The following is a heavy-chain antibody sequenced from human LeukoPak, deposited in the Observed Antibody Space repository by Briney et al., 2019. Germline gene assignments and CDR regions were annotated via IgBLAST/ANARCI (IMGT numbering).Heavy chain of an antibody. D-gene: IGHD2-2*01. Sequence: ASVKVSCKASGYTFTSYYLHWVRQAPGQGLEWMGMINPSGGSTSYAQKFQGRVTMTRDTSTSTVYMELSSLRSEDTAVYYCARDTRYCSSTSCAWGFDPWGQGTLVTVSS. V-gene: IGHV1-46*01. CDR2: INPSGGST. CDR1: GYTFTSYY. J-gene: IGHJ5*02. CDR3: ARDTRYCSSTSCAWGFDP.